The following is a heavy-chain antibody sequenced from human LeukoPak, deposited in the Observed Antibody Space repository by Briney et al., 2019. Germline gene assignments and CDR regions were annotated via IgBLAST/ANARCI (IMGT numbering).Heavy chain of an antibody. D-gene: IGHD3-22*01. CDR1: GGTFSSYA. CDR3: ARGHYYDSSGYYYYYYGMDV. Sequence: GASVKVSCKASGGTFSSYAISWVRQAPGQGLEWMGRIIPILGIANYAQKFQGRVTITADKSTSTAYMELSSLRSEDTAVYYCARGHYYDSSGYYYYYYGMDVWGQGTTVTVSS. CDR2: IIPILGIA. V-gene: IGHV1-69*04. J-gene: IGHJ6*02.